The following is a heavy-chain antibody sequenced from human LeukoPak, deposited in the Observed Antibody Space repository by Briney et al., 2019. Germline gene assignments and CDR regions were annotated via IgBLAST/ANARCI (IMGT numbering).Heavy chain of an antibody. Sequence: PSETLSLTCTVSGGSISCSSYSWGWLRQPPGMGLEWIGSIYYSGSTYYNPSLKSRVTISVDTSKNQFSLKLSSVTAADTAVYYCARQLPVTGNTFDYWGQGTLVTVSS. V-gene: IGHV4-39*01. CDR2: IYYSGST. CDR1: GGSISCSSYS. J-gene: IGHJ4*02. D-gene: IGHD2-8*02. CDR3: ARQLPVTGNTFDY.